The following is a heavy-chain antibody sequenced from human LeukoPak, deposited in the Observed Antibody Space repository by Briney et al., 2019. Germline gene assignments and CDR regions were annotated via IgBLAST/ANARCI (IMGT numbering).Heavy chain of an antibody. J-gene: IGHJ6*03. CDR2: MNPNSGNT. CDR3: ARGRGRDYYYMDV. Sequence: GASVKVSCKASGYTFTGHYMHWVRQAPGQGLEWMGWMNPNSGNTGYAQKFQGRVTMTRNTSISTAYMELSSLRSEDTAVYYCARGRGRDYYYMDVWGKGTTVTISS. CDR1: GYTFTGHY. V-gene: IGHV1-8*02. D-gene: IGHD3-10*01.